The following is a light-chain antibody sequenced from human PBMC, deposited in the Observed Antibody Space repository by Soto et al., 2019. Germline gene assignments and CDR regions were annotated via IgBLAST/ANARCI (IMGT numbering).Light chain of an antibody. CDR2: LGS. J-gene: IGKJ2*01. Sequence: DMVMTQSPLSLPVTLGEPASISSRSSQTLLHSNGYNNLDWYLQRPGQSPQLLIYLGSNRASGVPDRFSGSGSGTDFTLKISRVEAEDVGVYYCMQALQTPRTFGQGTKLEIK. CDR3: MQALQTPRT. CDR1: QTLLHSNGYNN. V-gene: IGKV2-28*01.